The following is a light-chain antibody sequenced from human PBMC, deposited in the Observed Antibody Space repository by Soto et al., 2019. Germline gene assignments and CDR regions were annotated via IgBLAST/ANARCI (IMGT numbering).Light chain of an antibody. J-gene: IGKJ4*01. CDR2: AAS. Sequence: DIQMTQSPSSLSASVGDRVTITCRASQSISSYLNWYQQKPGKAPKLLIYAASSLQSGVPSRFSGSGSGTDFTLTISSLQPEDFADYYCQQSHSTPLTFGVGTKVQIK. CDR1: QSISSY. CDR3: QQSHSTPLT. V-gene: IGKV1-39*01.